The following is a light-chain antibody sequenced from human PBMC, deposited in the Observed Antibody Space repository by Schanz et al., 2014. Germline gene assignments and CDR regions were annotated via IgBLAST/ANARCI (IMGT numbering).Light chain of an antibody. V-gene: IGKV3-11*01. CDR1: QSVNTY. J-gene: IGKJ2*01. CDR3: QRRSSWPPYT. Sequence: EIVLTQSPATLSLSPGERATLSCRASQSVNTYLAWYQQKPGQAPRLLIYDASNSATGIPTRFSGSGSGTDFTLTISSLEPEDFAVYYCQRRSSWPPYTFGLGTKLEIK. CDR2: DAS.